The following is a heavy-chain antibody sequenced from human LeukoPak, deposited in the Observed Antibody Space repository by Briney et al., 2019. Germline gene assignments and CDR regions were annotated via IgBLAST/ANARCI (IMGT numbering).Heavy chain of an antibody. D-gene: IGHD3-16*02. CDR3: ARVRYDYVWGSYRHDAFDI. J-gene: IGHJ3*02. CDR2: MNPNSGNT. CDR1: GYTFTSYD. Sequence: ASVKVSCKASGYTFTSYDINWVRQATGQGLEWMGWMNPNSGNTGYAQKFQGRVTITRNTSISTAYMELSSLRSEDTAVYYCARVRYDYVWGSYRHDAFDIWGQGTMVTVSS. V-gene: IGHV1-8*03.